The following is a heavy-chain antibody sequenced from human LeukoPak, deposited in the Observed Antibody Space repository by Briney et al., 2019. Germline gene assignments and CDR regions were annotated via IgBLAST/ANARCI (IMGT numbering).Heavy chain of an antibody. V-gene: IGHV4-59*01. CDR3: AREGDGGGLYFDN. CDR1: GGSMSSYY. CDR2: IYYSGST. Sequence: SETLSLTCTVSGGSMSSYYWSWIRQPPGKGLEWIGYIYYSGSTDYNPSLKSRVTISVETSKKQFSLKLSSVTAADTAVYYCAREGDGGGLYFDNWGRGTLVTVSS. D-gene: IGHD5-24*01. J-gene: IGHJ4*02.